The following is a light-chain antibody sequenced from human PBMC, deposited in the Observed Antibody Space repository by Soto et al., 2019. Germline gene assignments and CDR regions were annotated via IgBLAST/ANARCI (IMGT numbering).Light chain of an antibody. Sequence: QSVLTQPPSASGTPEQRVIISCSGGSSNTGRNTVNWYQHLPGTAPRLLIYTNDQRPSGVPDRFSGSKSGTSASLAISGLQSEDEADYYCAAWDDTSSFVFGTGTKVPDL. CDR3: AAWDDTSSFV. CDR1: SSNTGRNT. CDR2: TND. J-gene: IGLJ1*01. V-gene: IGLV1-44*01.